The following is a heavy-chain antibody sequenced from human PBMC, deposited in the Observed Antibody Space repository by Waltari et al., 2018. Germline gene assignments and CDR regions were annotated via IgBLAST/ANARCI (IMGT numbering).Heavy chain of an antibody. Sequence: EVQLVQSGAEVKQSGESLKISCQASGYTFTPHLIGWVRQTPGKGLEWMGIIYPGDSDLRYSPSFQGQVSISADKSMKTAYLQWSSLKASDSGMYYCARRNSSGAYGHSHPFDLWGQGTRVTVSS. CDR2: IYPGDSDL. CDR3: ARRNSSGAYGHSHPFDL. CDR1: GYTFTPHL. D-gene: IGHD3-22*01. V-gene: IGHV5-51*03. J-gene: IGHJ4*02.